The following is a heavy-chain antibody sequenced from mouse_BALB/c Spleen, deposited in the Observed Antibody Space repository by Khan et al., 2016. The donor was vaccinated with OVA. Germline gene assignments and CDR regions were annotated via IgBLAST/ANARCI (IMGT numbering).Heavy chain of an antibody. CDR3: ARHNYGPFAY. J-gene: IGHJ3*01. Sequence: EVELVESGGDLVKPGGSLKLSCSASGFTFSTYAMSWVRQTPEKRLEWVATISSGGDYIYYPDSVKGRFTISRDNAKNTLYLQRSSLRSEDTAMYYCARHNYGPFAYWGQVTLVTVSA. CDR2: ISSGGDYI. CDR1: GFTFSTYA. V-gene: IGHV5-9-3*01. D-gene: IGHD1-1*01.